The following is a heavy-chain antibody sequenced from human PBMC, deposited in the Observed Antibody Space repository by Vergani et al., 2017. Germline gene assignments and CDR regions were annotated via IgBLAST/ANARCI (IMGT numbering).Heavy chain of an antibody. CDR2: IYSGGST. Sequence: EVQLLESGGGLVQPGGSLRLSCAASGFTFSSYAMSWVRQAPGKGLEWVSVIYSGGSTYYADSVKGRFTISRDNSKNTLYLQMNSLRAEDTAVYYCAREIGFQHWGQGTLVTVSS. J-gene: IGHJ1*01. CDR1: GFTFSSYA. CDR3: AREIGFQH. V-gene: IGHV3-23*03.